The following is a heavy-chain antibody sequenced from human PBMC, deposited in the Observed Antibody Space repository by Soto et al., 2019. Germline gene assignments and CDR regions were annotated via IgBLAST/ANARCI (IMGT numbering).Heavy chain of an antibody. J-gene: IGHJ3*02. CDR3: ARGGGVGVAGSAAFDM. V-gene: IGHV1-2*02. CDR2: INPATGAA. D-gene: IGHD3-3*01. CDR1: GYPVTAYY. Sequence: QLHLVQSGAVVKKPGASVTVSCSASGYPVTAYYMHWVRQAPGRGLEWMGGINPATGAAKYTQTFQGRVTMTRDTSTSTVFMELSGLTSEDPAGLYCARGGGVGVAGSAAFDMWGQGTLVTVSS.